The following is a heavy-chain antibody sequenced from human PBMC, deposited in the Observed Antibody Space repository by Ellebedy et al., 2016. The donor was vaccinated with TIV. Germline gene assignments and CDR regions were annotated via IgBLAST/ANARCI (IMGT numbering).Heavy chain of an antibody. D-gene: IGHD3-3*01. J-gene: IGHJ4*02. Sequence: LSLTXAASGFTFHLAGMTWVRPAPGKGLEWVGTIVFSGTAAYYSDSVKGRFIISRDNAKNSLFLQMNSLRVEDTAVYYCARDGSEWSRDYWGQGTLVTVSS. CDR2: IVFSGTAA. CDR1: GFTFHLAG. V-gene: IGHV3-21*01. CDR3: ARDGSEWSRDY.